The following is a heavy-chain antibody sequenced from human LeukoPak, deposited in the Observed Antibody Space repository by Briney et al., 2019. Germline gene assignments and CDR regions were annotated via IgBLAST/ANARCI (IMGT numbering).Heavy chain of an antibody. D-gene: IGHD3-16*01. J-gene: IGHJ4*02. CDR3: ARARRIGAYPSFFDY. CDR2: ICIIVSTI. V-gene: IGHV3-48*03. CDR1: GFTFSSYE. Sequence: PGXSLRLSCVASGFTFSSYEMNWVRQAPGKGLEWVSYICIIVSTIYYPVSVKGPFTISRDNAKHSLYLQMNSLRAEDTAVYYCARARRIGAYPSFFDYWGQGTLVTVSS.